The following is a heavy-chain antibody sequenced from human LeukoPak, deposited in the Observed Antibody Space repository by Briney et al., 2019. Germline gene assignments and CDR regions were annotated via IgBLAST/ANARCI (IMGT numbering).Heavy chain of an antibody. J-gene: IGHJ2*01. CDR3: ARLWGYGDRSWWYFDL. Sequence: SETLSLTCTVSGGSISSSTHYWGWIRQPPGKGLEWIGNIYYSGSTYYSPSLKSRVTISVDTSKNQFSLKLSSVTAADTAVYYCARLWGYGDRSWWYFDLWGRGTLVTVSS. D-gene: IGHD4-17*01. CDR1: GGSISSSTHY. CDR2: IYYSGST. V-gene: IGHV4-39*01.